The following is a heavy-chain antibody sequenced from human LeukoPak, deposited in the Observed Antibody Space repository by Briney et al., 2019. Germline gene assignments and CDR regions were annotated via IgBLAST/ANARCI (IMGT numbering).Heavy chain of an antibody. V-gene: IGHV3-23*01. CDR2: ISGSGGST. Sequence: GGSLRLSCAASGFTFRSYAMSWVRQAPGKGLEWVSAISGSGGSTYYADSVKGRFTISRDNSKNTLYLQMDSLRAEDTAVYYCAKLLIEYYYDSSGYLDYWGQGTLVTVSS. CDR3: AKLLIEYYYDSSGYLDY. D-gene: IGHD3-22*01. CDR1: GFTFRSYA. J-gene: IGHJ4*02.